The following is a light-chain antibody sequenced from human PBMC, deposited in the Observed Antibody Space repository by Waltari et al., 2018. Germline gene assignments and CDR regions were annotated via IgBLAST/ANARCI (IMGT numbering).Light chain of an antibody. J-gene: IGKJ1*01. Sequence: EIMLTQSPGTLSLSPGERATLSCRASQSISKYLAWYQQKPGQAPSLLSYYASSRATGIPDRFSGSGSGTDFSLTISRLEPEDFAVYYCQKYGSLPATFGQGTKVEIK. V-gene: IGKV3-20*01. CDR2: YAS. CDR1: QSISKY. CDR3: QKYGSLPAT.